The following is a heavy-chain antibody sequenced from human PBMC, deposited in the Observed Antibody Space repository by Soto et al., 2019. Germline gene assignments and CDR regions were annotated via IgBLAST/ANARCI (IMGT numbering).Heavy chain of an antibody. CDR3: ARDSGSFYGDLRWFDP. J-gene: IGHJ5*02. CDR1: GFTFSSYA. Sequence: GGSLRLSCAASGFTFSSYAMHWVRQAPGKGLEWVAVISYDGSNKYYADSVKGRFTIARDNSKNTLYLQMNSLRAEDTAVYYCARDSGSFYGDLRWFDPWGQGTLVTVSS. D-gene: IGHD3-10*01. V-gene: IGHV3-30-3*01. CDR2: ISYDGSNK.